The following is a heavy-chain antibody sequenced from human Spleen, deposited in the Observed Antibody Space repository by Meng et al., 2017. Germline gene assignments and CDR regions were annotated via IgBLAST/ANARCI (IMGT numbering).Heavy chain of an antibody. CDR1: HSTLTSDG. CDR3: ARAGPRCGTSPVNY. V-gene: IGHV1-18*04. CDR2: INVYTGVT. Sequence: ASVKVSCKVSHSTLTSDGFAWVRQAPGQGLQWLGWINVYTGVTNYGGIFQGRVTLTTDTSTSTAYMELRSLRSDDTAVYYCARAGPRCGTSPVNYWGQGTLVTVSS. D-gene: IGHD1-26*01. J-gene: IGHJ4*02.